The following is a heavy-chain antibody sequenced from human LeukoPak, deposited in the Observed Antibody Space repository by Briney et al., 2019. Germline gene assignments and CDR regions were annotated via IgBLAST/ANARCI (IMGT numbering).Heavy chain of an antibody. J-gene: IGHJ6*03. D-gene: IGHD6-13*01. CDR1: GFTFGDYA. CDR2: IRSNTYGGTT. V-gene: IGHV3-49*04. Sequence: PGGSLRLSCTASGFTFGDYAMTWVRQAPGKGLEWVGFIRSNTYGGTTNYAASVKGRFAISRDDSKSIAYLQMNSLKSEDTAVYYCTRGVGSSWYGYYYYYYMDVWGKGTTVTISS. CDR3: TRGVGSSWYGYYYYYYMDV.